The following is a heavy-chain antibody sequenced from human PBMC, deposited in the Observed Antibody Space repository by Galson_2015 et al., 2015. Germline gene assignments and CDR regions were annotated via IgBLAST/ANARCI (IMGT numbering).Heavy chain of an antibody. CDR2: IKQDGSEK. J-gene: IGHJ4*02. D-gene: IGHD2-2*01. Sequence: SLRLSCAASGFTFSSYWMSWVRQAPGKGLEWVANIKQDGSEKYYVDSVKGRFTISRDNAKNSLYLQMNSLRAEDTAVYYCAREHCSSTSCYLGNWGQGTLVTVSS. CDR3: AREHCSSTSCYLGN. V-gene: IGHV3-7*01. CDR1: GFTFSSYW.